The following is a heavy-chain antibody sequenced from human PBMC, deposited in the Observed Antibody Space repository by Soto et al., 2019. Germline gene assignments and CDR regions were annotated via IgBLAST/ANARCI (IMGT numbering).Heavy chain of an antibody. V-gene: IGHV1-3*01. Sequence: ASVKVSCKASGYTFTSYGIHWVRQAPGQRLEWMGWINAASGDTKYSPKFQGRVTITRDTSASTAYMELSSLRSEDTAVYYCVRRHVSATGIDWFDPWGQGTLVTV. CDR1: GYTFTSYG. CDR2: INAASGDT. D-gene: IGHD6-13*01. CDR3: VRRHVSATGIDWFDP. J-gene: IGHJ5*02.